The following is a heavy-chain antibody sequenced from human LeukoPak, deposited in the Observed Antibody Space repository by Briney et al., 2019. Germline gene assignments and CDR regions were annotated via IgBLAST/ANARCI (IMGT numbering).Heavy chain of an antibody. CDR3: ARLTAAGTVDY. D-gene: IGHD6-13*01. CDR1: GGSISRSDCY. Sequence: SETLPLTCTVFGGSISRSDCYWGWIRQPPGRGLDWIASIYYSGSTYYNPSLKSRVAMSVDTSKNQFSLRLSSVTAADTAVYYCARLTAAGTVDYWGQGTLVTVSS. CDR2: IYYSGST. V-gene: IGHV4-39*01. J-gene: IGHJ4*02.